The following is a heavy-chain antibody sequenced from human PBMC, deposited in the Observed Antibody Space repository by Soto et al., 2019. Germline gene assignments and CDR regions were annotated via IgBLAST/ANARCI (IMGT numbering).Heavy chain of an antibody. CDR3: ARGGIVLGFDP. Sequence: VQLLESGGGVTQPGGSLRLSCAASGFTFRIYAMSWVRQAPGKGLEWVSTISGNGGTSYADFVRGRFIISRDNSKNTLYLQMNSLRAEDTAVYYCARGGIVLGFDPWGQGTLVTVSS. CDR2: ISGNGGT. CDR1: GFTFRIYA. J-gene: IGHJ5*02. V-gene: IGHV3-23*01. D-gene: IGHD3-22*01.